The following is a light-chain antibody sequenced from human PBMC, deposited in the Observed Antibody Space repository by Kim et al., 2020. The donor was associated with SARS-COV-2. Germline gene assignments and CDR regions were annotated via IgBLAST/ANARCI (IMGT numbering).Light chain of an antibody. CDR3: GTWDSSLSAYV. CDR1: SSNIGNNY. Sequence: GPRVTISCSGRSSNIGNNYVSWYQQLPGTAPKLLIYDNNKRPSGIPDRFSGSKSGTSATLGITGLQTGDEADYYCGTWDSSLSAYVFGTGTKVTVL. V-gene: IGLV1-51*01. CDR2: DNN. J-gene: IGLJ1*01.